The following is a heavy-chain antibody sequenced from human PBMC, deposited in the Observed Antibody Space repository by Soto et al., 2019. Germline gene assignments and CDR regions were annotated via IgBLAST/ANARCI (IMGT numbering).Heavy chain of an antibody. CDR2: INTGNGKT. V-gene: IGHV1-3*04. D-gene: IGHD5-18*01. J-gene: IGHJ5*02. CDR1: GYTFTSYP. CDR3: ARGPGYSDDNT. Sequence: QAQLVQSGAEEKKPGASVKVSCKASGYTFTSYPTNWVHQAPGQRLEWMGWINTGNGKTKYSQKFQGRVTVTRDTSASTADIGLSSLRSEDTAVYYWARGPGYSDDNTWGQGTLLTVDS.